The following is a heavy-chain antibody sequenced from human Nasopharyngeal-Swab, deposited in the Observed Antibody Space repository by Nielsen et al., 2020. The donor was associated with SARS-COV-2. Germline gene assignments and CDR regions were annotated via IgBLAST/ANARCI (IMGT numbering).Heavy chain of an antibody. CDR1: GGSFSGYY. J-gene: IGHJ6*03. CDR2: INHIGST. V-gene: IGHV4-34*01. Sequence: SDTLSHTCAVYGGSFSGYYWIWIRQPPGKGLEWIGEINHIGSTNYNPYFKSRVTISVDTSKNQFSLKLSSVTAEDPAVYYCARGARYSSSWYPSHYYMDVWGKGTTVTVSS. D-gene: IGHD6-13*01. CDR3: ARGARYSSSWYPSHYYMDV.